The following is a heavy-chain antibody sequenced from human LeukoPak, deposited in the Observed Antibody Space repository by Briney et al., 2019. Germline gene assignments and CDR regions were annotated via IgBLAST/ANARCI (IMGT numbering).Heavy chain of an antibody. CDR2: FSSSGSTI. V-gene: IGHV3-11*04. D-gene: IGHD3-3*01. CDR3: ARDSRYYDFWSGYPPPDY. J-gene: IGHJ4*02. Sequence: GGSLRLSCAASGFTFSDYYMSWIRQAPGKGLEWVSYFSSSGSTIYYADSVKGRFTISRDNAKNSLYLQMNSLRAEDTAVYYCARDSRYYDFWSGYPPPDYWGQGTLVTVSS. CDR1: GFTFSDYY.